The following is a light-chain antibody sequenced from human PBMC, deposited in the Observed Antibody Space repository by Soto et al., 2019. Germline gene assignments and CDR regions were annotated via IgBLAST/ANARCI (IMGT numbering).Light chain of an antibody. CDR1: KLGGKY. V-gene: IGLV3-1*01. Sequence: SYELTQPPSVSVSPGQTASITCCGDKLGGKYVCWYQQKPGQSPLLVIYQDTQRPSGIPERFSGSNSGNTATLTISGTQAMDEADYYCQTWDRTTVVFGGGTKLTVL. CDR3: QTWDRTTVV. J-gene: IGLJ3*02. CDR2: QDT.